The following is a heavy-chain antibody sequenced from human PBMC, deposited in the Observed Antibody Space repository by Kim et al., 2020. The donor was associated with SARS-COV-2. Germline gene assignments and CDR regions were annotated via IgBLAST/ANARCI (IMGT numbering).Heavy chain of an antibody. CDR1: GFTFSSYS. D-gene: IGHD2-2*01. J-gene: IGHJ6*01. CDR3: ARDRGDCSGSSGYYYG. Sequence: GGSLRLSCAASGFTFSSYSMNWVRQAPGKGLEWVAAITSNSSYIYYADSLKGRFTISRDNAKNTLYLQVNSLRDEDTAVYYCARDRGDCSGSSGYYYG. CDR2: ITSNSSYI. V-gene: IGHV3-21*01.